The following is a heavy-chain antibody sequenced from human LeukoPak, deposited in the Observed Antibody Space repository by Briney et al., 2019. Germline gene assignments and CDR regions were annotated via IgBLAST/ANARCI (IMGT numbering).Heavy chain of an antibody. D-gene: IGHD2/OR15-2a*01. CDR3: ASNSR. CDR2: RKDDGSEK. Sequence: PGGSLRLSCVVSGFTFSTTWVGWVRQAPGKGLEWVANRKDDGSEKDYVDSVKGRFTISRDNAKNSVYLQMNSLRAEDTAVYYCASNSRWGKGTTVTLSS. CDR1: GFTFSTTW. J-gene: IGHJ6*04. V-gene: IGHV3-7*01.